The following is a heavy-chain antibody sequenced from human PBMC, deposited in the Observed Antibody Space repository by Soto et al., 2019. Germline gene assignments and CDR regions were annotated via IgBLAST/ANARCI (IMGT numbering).Heavy chain of an antibody. Sequence: SETLSLTCTVSGGSISSYYWGWIRQPPGKGLEWIGSIYYSGSTYYNPSLKSRVTISVDTSKNQFSLKLTSVTAADTAVYYCARQEITMVRAFNWFDPWGQGTLVTVSS. CDR1: GGSISSYY. CDR2: IYYSGST. D-gene: IGHD3-10*01. CDR3: ARQEITMVRAFNWFDP. V-gene: IGHV4-39*01. J-gene: IGHJ5*02.